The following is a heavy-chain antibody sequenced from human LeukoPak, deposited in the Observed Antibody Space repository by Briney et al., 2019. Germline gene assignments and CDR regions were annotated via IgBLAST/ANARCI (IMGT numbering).Heavy chain of an antibody. CDR2: IYYSGST. J-gene: IGHJ4*02. CDR1: GGSISSYY. D-gene: IGHD5-12*01. Sequence: PSETLSLTCTVSGGSISSYYWSWIRQPPGKGLEWIGYIYYSGSTNYNPSLHSRVTISVDTSKNQFSLKLSSVTAADTAVYYCAHSGYDFWSQTHFDYWGQGTLVTVSA. V-gene: IGHV4-59*01. CDR3: AHSGYDFWSQTHFDY.